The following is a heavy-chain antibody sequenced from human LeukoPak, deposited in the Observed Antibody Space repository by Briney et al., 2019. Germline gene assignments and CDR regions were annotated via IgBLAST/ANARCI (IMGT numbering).Heavy chain of an antibody. CDR1: GFTVSSNY. CDR3: ARDLEGSGSFYRPSYDY. V-gene: IGHV3-66*01. CDR2: IYSGGST. Sequence: GGSLRLSCAASGFTVSSNYMSWVRQAPGKGLEWVSVIYSGGSTYYADSVKGRFTISRDNAKNSLYLQMNSLRAEDTAVYYCARDLEGSGSFYRPSYDYWGQGTLVTVSS. J-gene: IGHJ4*02. D-gene: IGHD3-10*01.